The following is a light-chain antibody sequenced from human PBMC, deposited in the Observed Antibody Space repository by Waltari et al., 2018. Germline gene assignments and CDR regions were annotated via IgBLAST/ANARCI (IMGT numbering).Light chain of an antibody. Sequence: QSALTQPASVSGSPGQSITISCTGTSSDFGNYNLVPWYQQYPGKAPKVLIYDDNTRPSGGSDRFSGYKSGNTDSLTISGVQAEDEADYYCCSYAGSYTWVFGGGTKLTVL. CDR1: SSDFGNYNL. CDR3: CSYAGSYTWV. V-gene: IGLV2-23*01. J-gene: IGLJ3*02. CDR2: DDN.